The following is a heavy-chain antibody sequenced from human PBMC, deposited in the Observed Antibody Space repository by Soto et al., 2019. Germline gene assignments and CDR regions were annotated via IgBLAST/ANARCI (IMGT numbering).Heavy chain of an antibody. D-gene: IGHD5-18*01. CDR1: GGSFSGYC. Sequence: QVQLQQWGAGLLKPSETLSLTCAVYGGSFSGYCWTWIRQSPEEGLEWMGETNHSGSANYNPSLKSRVSISVDTSSSQFSLHLSSVTAADTAMYCCARGATRIQLWPFDFWGQGTLVTVSS. J-gene: IGHJ4*02. CDR3: ARGATRIQLWPFDF. CDR2: TNHSGSA. V-gene: IGHV4-34*01.